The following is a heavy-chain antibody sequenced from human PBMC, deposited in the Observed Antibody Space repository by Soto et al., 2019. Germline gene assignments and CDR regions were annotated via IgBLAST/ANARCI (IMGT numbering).Heavy chain of an antibody. V-gene: IGHV3-74*01. Sequence: EVQLVESGGDLVQPGGSLRLSCAASGFTFSTYWIHWVRQAPGKGLLWVSRIKTDGTYATYADSVKGRFTISRDNAKNTLYMQIERLRVEDAAVYCCAAGGSGYYANWGQGTLVTVSS. CDR1: GFTFSTYW. D-gene: IGHD3-22*01. CDR3: AAGGSGYYAN. CDR2: IKTDGTYA. J-gene: IGHJ4*02.